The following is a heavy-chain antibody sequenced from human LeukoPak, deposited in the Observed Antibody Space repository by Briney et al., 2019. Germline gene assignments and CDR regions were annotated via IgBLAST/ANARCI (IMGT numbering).Heavy chain of an antibody. D-gene: IGHD1-26*01. CDR2: IIPIFDTA. CDR1: GGTFSSYA. V-gene: IGHV1-69*13. CDR3: ARDRLPVGATGWFDP. Sequence: SVKVSCKASGGTFSSYAINWVRQAPGQGLEWMGGIIPIFDTADYAQTFQGRVTSTADESTSTAYMELTSLRSEDTAVYYCARDRLPVGATGWFDPWGQGTLVTVSS. J-gene: IGHJ5*02.